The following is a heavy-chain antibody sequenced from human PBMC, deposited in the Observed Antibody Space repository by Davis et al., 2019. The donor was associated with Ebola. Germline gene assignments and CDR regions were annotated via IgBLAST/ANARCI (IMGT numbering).Heavy chain of an antibody. Sequence: ASVKVSCKASGGTFNTYAITWVRQAPGQGLEWMGWISAYNGNTNYAQKLQGRVTMTTDTSTSTAYMELRSLRSDDTAVYYCARDGYCSSTSCHPTYGMDVWGQGTTVTVSS. CDR3: ARDGYCSSTSCHPTYGMDV. D-gene: IGHD2-2*03. J-gene: IGHJ6*02. V-gene: IGHV1-18*01. CDR1: GGTFNTYA. CDR2: ISAYNGNT.